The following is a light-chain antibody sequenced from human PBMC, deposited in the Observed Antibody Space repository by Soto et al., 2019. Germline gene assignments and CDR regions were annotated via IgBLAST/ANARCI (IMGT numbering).Light chain of an antibody. J-gene: IGLJ1*01. V-gene: IGLV3-21*04. CDR1: NIGDTG. CDR2: SDS. CDR3: QVWDSSRDHYV. Sequence: SYELTQPPSVSVAPGQTARITCGGNNIGDTGVHWYQQKSGQAPVLVIYSDSDRPSGIPERFSGSNSGNTATLTISGVEAGDEADYYCQVWDSSRDHYVFGAGTQLTVL.